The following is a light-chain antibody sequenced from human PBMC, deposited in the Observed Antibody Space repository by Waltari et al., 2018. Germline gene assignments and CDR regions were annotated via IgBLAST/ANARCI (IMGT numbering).Light chain of an antibody. J-gene: IGKJ1*01. CDR2: KAS. Sequence: DIQMTQSPSTVSASVGDRVPITCRASQSISSWLALYQQKPGKAPKLLIYKASNLESGVPSRFSAGGSETEFTLTISSLQPDDFATYYCQQYNGYPWTFGQGTKVEVK. CDR3: QQYNGYPWT. V-gene: IGKV1-5*03. CDR1: QSISSW.